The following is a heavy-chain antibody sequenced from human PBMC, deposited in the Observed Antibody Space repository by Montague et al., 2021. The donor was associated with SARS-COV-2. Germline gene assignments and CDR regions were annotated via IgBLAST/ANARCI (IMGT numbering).Heavy chain of an antibody. J-gene: IGHJ3*02. CDR3: ARGSGWMGNAFDS. CDR2: IYYSGST. D-gene: IGHD6-19*01. V-gene: IGHV4-59*01. CDR1: GGSISSYY. Sequence: SETLSLTCTVSGGSISSYYWSWIRQPPGKGLEWNGYIYYSGSTNYNPPRKSGVTISVDLSKNQFSLKLSSVNATDTAVYYCARGSGWMGNAFDSWGQGTMVTVSS.